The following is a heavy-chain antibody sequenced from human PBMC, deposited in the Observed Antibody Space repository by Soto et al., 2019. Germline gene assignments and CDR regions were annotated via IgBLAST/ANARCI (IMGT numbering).Heavy chain of an antibody. D-gene: IGHD6-13*01. Sequence: PGGSLRLSCAASGFTFSSYEMNWVRQAPGKGLEWVSYISSSGSTIYYADSVKGRFTISRDNAKNSLYLQMNSMRAEDTAVYYCARDGSISLGAAAGDYYFDYWGQGTLVTVSS. CDR1: GFTFSSYE. V-gene: IGHV3-48*03. CDR2: ISSSGSTI. J-gene: IGHJ4*02. CDR3: ARDGSISLGAAAGDYYFDY.